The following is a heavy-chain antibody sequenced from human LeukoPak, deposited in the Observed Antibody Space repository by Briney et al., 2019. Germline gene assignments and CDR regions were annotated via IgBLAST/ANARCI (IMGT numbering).Heavy chain of an antibody. D-gene: IGHD3-10*02. CDR2: ISGSGGST. Sequence: LPGGSLRLSCAASGFTFSNYAMSWVRQAPGKGLEWVSAISGSGGSTYYADSVKGRFTISRDNAKNSLYLQMNSLRAEDTAVYYCAELGITMIGGVWGKGTTVTISS. CDR3: AELGITMIGGV. CDR1: GFTFSNYA. J-gene: IGHJ6*04. V-gene: IGHV3-23*01.